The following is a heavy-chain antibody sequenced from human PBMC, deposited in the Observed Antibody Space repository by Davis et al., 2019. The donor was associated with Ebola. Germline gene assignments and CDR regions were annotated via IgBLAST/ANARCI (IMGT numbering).Heavy chain of an antibody. CDR3: ARDNGQQWLAVDAFDI. CDR2: ISSSGTTI. J-gene: IGHJ3*02. D-gene: IGHD6-19*01. CDR1: GFTFSSYE. Sequence: PGGSLRLSCVASGFTFSSYEMNWVRQAPGKEPEWLSFISSSGTTIYEADSVKGRFIISRDNAKNSLYLQMNSLRAEDTAVYYCARDNGQQWLAVDAFDIWGQGTRVTVSS. V-gene: IGHV3-48*03.